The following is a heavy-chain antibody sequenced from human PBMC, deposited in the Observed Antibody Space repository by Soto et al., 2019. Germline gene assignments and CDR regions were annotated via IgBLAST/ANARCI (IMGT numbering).Heavy chain of an antibody. V-gene: IGHV4-4*02. CDR2: IYHSGST. CDR3: AGLDRLERISYCSGGSCYAFDI. Sequence: SETLSLTCAVSSGSISSSNWWSWVRQPPGKGLEWIGEIYHSGSTNYNPSLKSRVTISVDKSKNQFSLKLSSVTAADTAVYYCAGLDRLERISYCSGGSCYAFDIWGQGTMVTVSS. D-gene: IGHD2-15*01. J-gene: IGHJ3*02. CDR1: SGSISSSNW.